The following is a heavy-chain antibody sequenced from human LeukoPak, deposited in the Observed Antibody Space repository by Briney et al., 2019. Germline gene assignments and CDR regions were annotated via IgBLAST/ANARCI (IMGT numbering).Heavy chain of an antibody. Sequence: SETLSLTCTVAGGSISSYYWSWIRQPPGKALDWIGYIYYSGSTNYNPSLKSRVTISVDTSKNQFSLKLSSVTAADTAVYYCARRSGWNYNWFDPWGQGTLVTVSS. CDR2: IYYSGST. CDR3: ARRSGWNYNWFDP. CDR1: GGSISSYY. D-gene: IGHD1-7*01. V-gene: IGHV4-59*08. J-gene: IGHJ5*02.